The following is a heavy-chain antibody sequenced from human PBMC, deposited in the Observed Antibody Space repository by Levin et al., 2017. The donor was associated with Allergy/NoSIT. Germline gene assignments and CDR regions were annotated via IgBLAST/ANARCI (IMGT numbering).Heavy chain of an antibody. V-gene: IGHV4-34*01. Sequence: PSETLSLTCAVYGGSFSGYYWSWIRQPPGKGLEWIGEINHSGSTNYNPSLKSRVTISVDTSKNQFSLKLSSVTAADTAVYYCARGRCSWQWLVVEIRKCYGMDVWGQGTTVTVSS. CDR2: INHSGST. CDR3: ARGRCSWQWLVVEIRKCYGMDV. J-gene: IGHJ6*02. CDR1: GGSFSGYY. D-gene: IGHD6-19*01.